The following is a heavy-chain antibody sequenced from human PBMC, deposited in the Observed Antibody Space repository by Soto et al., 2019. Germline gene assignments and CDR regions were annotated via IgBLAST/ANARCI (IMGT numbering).Heavy chain of an antibody. Sequence: PSETLSLTCTVSGGSISSYYWSWIRLPPGKGLEWIAYIYYSGSTNYNPSLKSRFIISVDTSKNQFSLKLSSVTAADTAVYYCARGIRDGYIYYFDYWGQGTLVTVS. D-gene: IGHD5-12*01. CDR2: IYYSGST. J-gene: IGHJ4*02. CDR1: GGSISSYY. V-gene: IGHV4-59*01. CDR3: ARGIRDGYIYYFDY.